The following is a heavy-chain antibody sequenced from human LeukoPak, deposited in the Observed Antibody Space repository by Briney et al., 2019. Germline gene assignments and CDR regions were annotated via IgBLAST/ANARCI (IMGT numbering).Heavy chain of an antibody. J-gene: IGHJ4*02. V-gene: IGHV3-21*01. D-gene: IGHD2-2*01. CDR3: ARELLVVPAANY. CDR2: ISSSSSYI. Sequence: GGSLRLSCAASGFTFSGYSLNWVRQAPGKGLEWVSSISSSSSYIYYADSVKGRFTISRDNAKNSLYLQMNSLRAEDTAVYYCARELLVVPAANYWGQGTLVTVSS. CDR1: GFTFSGYS.